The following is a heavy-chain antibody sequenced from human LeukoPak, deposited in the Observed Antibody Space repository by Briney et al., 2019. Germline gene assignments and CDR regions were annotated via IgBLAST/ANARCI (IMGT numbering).Heavy chain of an antibody. CDR1: GGSFSGYY. V-gene: IGHV4-34*01. CDR2: INNSGST. D-gene: IGHD3-22*01. Sequence: SETLSLTCAVYGGSFSGYYWSWIRQPPGKGLEWIGEINNSGSTNYNPSLKSRVTISVDTSKNQFSLKLSSVTAADTAVYYCARTRIGRFDPWGQGTLVTVSS. CDR3: ARTRIGRFDP. J-gene: IGHJ5*02.